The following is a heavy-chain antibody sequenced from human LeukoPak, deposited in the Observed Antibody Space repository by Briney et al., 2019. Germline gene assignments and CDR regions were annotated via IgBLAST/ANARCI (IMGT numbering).Heavy chain of an antibody. CDR1: GLTYRCYG. V-gene: IGHV3-48*03. CDR2: ISDSSSTI. J-gene: IGHJ4*02. Sequence: GGSLRLSCAASGLTYRCYGRNGVRQAPGKGLEWVSYISDSSSTIYYAVSVKGRLTIARDNAKNSLYLQMNSLRAEDTAVYYCARWGATGYGDYWGQGTLVTVSS. CDR3: ARWGATGYGDY. D-gene: IGHD3-9*01.